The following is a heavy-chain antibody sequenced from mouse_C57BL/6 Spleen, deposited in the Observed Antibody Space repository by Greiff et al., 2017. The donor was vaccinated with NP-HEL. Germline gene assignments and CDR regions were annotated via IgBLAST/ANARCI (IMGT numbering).Heavy chain of an antibody. V-gene: IGHV1-7*01. CDR3: ARSEMGPDVNPYAFDY. J-gene: IGHJ2*01. CDR2: INPSSGYT. Sequence: VQLQQSGAELVKPGASVKLSCKASGYTFTSYWMHWVKQRPGQGLEWIGYINPSSGYTNYNQKFKDKATLTADTSSSTAYMQLSSLTSEDSAVYYGARSEMGPDVNPYAFDYWGQGTTLTVSS. CDR1: GYTFTSYW. D-gene: IGHD2-14*01.